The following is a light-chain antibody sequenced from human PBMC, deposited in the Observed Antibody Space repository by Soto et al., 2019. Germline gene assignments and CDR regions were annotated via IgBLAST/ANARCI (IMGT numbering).Light chain of an antibody. J-gene: IGKJ1*01. CDR2: GTF. CDR3: QQRSNWIT. CDR1: QSVSHK. V-gene: IGKV3-11*01. Sequence: EIVLTQSPGTLSLSPGERATLSCGASQSVSHKLSWWQQQPGRAAWLLVSGTFSRATGIPDRFSGSGSGTDFTLTISIIEPEDFAVDDCQQRSNWITFGQGTKVDIK.